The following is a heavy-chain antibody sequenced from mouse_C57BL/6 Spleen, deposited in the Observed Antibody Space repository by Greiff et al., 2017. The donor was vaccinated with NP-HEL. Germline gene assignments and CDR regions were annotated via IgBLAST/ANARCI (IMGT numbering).Heavy chain of an antibody. Sequence: EVMLVESGGVLVKPGGSLKLSCAASGFTFSSYAMSWVRQTPEKRLEWVATISDGGSYTYYPDNVKGRFTISRDNAKNNLYLQMSHLKSEDTAMYYCARDNYGSSAAYWGQGTLVTVSA. J-gene: IGHJ3*01. CDR1: GFTFSSYA. CDR2: ISDGGSYT. D-gene: IGHD1-1*01. V-gene: IGHV5-4*01. CDR3: ARDNYGSSAAY.